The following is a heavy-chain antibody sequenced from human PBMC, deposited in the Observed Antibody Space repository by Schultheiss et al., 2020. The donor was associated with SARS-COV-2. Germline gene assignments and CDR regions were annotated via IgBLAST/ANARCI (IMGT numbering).Heavy chain of an antibody. CDR3: ARYSSSWYYWFDP. J-gene: IGHJ5*02. Sequence: GGSLRLSCTASGFTFGDYGMSWVRQAPGKGLEWVSCISTSNNYTYYADSVKGRFTISRDNAKNTLYLQMNSLRAEDTAVYYCARYSSSWYYWFDPWGQGTLVTVSS. CDR2: ISTSNNYT. CDR1: GFTFGDYG. V-gene: IGHV3-21*01. D-gene: IGHD6-13*01.